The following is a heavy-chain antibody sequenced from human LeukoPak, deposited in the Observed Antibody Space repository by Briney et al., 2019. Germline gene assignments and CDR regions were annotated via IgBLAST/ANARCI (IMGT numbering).Heavy chain of an antibody. Sequence: SETLSLTCTVSGYSISSGYYWGWIRQPPGKGLEWIGSIYHSGSTYYNPSLKSRVTISVDTSKSQFSLKLSSVTAADTAVYYCARATGYSSRYNWFDPWGQGTLVTVSS. CDR3: ARATGYSSRYNWFDP. CDR2: IYHSGST. J-gene: IGHJ5*02. CDR1: GYSISSGYY. V-gene: IGHV4-38-2*02. D-gene: IGHD6-13*01.